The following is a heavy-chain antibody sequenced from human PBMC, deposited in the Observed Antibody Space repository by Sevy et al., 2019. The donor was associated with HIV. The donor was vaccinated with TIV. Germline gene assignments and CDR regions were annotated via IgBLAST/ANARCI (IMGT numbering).Heavy chain of an antibody. Sequence: GGSLRLSCAASGFTFSSYGMHWVRQAPGKGLEWVAVIWYDGSNKYYADSVKGRFTISRDNSKNTLYLQMNSLRAEDTAVYYCARYEMATISGFDYWGQGTLVTVSS. J-gene: IGHJ4*02. D-gene: IGHD5-12*01. CDR2: IWYDGSNK. CDR1: GFTFSSYG. CDR3: ARYEMATISGFDY. V-gene: IGHV3-33*01.